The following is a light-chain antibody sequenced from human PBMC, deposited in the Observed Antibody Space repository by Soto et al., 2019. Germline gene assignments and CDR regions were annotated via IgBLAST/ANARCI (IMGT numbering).Light chain of an antibody. Sequence: DIQMTQSPSSLSASVGDRVTITCRASQSISSYLNWYQQKPGKAPKLSIYAASSLQSGVPSRFSGSGSGTDFTLTISSLQPEDFATYYCQQSYSTPTTFGQGTKVDIK. J-gene: IGKJ1*01. CDR3: QQSYSTPTT. CDR1: QSISSY. CDR2: AAS. V-gene: IGKV1-39*01.